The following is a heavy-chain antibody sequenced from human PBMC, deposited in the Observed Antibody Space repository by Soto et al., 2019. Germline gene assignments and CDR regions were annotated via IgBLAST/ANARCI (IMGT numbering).Heavy chain of an antibody. D-gene: IGHD6-19*01. CDR2: IIPIFGTA. CDR1: GGTFSSYA. J-gene: IGHJ5*02. CDR3: ARDMRLAGGWFNGFDP. V-gene: IGHV1-69*06. Sequence: QVQLVQSGAEVKKPGSSVKVSCKASGGTFSSYAISWVRQAPGQGLEWMGGIIPIFGTANYAQKFQGRVTITANKSTSTANRELSSLRSEDTAVYYCARDMRLAGGWFNGFDPWGQGTLVTVSS.